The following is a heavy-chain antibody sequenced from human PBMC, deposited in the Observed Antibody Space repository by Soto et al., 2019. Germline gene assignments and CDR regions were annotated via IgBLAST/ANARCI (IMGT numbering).Heavy chain of an antibody. CDR1: GGSISSYF. D-gene: IGHD6-13*01. J-gene: IGHJ3*02. V-gene: IGHV4-59*08. CDR2: IYKSGST. Sequence: SETLSLTCTVSGGSISSYFWSWIRQPPGKGLEWIGEIYKSGSTDYNPSPKSRFTISADTSKNQFSLRLSSVTAADTAVYYCARRRNSWYAFDIWGQGTMDIVS. CDR3: ARRRNSWYAFDI.